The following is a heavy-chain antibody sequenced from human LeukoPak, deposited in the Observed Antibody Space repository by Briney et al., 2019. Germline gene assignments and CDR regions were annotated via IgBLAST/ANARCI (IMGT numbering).Heavy chain of an antibody. CDR1: GFIFNKAW. Sequence: GGSLRLSCAASGFIFNKAWMNWVRQAPGKGPEWVGRIKSNNDGGTTDYASPVEGRFIISRDDSKNTIYLQMNRLTIDDTAIYYCTPVMVEDRGFWGQGTLVTVSS. J-gene: IGHJ4*02. D-gene: IGHD2-21*01. CDR2: IKSNNDGGTT. V-gene: IGHV3-15*01. CDR3: TPVMVEDRGF.